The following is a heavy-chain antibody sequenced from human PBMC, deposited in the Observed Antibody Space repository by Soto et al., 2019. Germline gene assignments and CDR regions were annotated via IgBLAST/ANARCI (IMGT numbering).Heavy chain of an antibody. CDR1: GYSFSTYW. D-gene: IGHD3-10*01. CDR2: IYPGDSDT. CDR3: ARQHGSGSYYPFDY. Sequence: XDSLTISGKASGYSFSTYWIALVRQMTGKGLEWMGVIYPGDSDTRYSPSFQDQVTISADKYFNTAYLHWSTLKASDSAMYYCARQHGSGSYYPFDYWGQGTLVTVSS. V-gene: IGHV5-51*01. J-gene: IGHJ4*02.